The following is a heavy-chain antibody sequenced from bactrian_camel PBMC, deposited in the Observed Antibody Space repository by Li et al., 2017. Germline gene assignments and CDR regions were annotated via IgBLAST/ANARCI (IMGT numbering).Heavy chain of an antibody. CDR1: RYSPC. Sequence: HVQLVESGGGSVQAGGSLRLSCVASRYSPCMGWFRQAPGKEREGVAAIDSDGSTYYAASVKGRFTISQDSAQNTIYLQINSLKPEDTAMYYCAAGYGLVNCGVNQEDEKDYNIWGHGTQVTVS. J-gene: IGHJ4*01. D-gene: IGHD5*01. CDR2: IDSDGST. V-gene: IGHV3S53*01. CDR3: AAGYGLVNCGVNQEDEKDYNI.